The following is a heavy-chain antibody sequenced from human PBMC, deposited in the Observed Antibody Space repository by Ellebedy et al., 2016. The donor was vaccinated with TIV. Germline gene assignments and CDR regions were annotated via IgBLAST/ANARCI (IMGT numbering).Heavy chain of an antibody. Sequence: GGSLRLXXAASGFTVSSYAMHWVRQAPGKGLEWVAVMSYDGTNKKYADAVKGRFTISRDNSRNTLYLHLNSLTTADTALYYCAKEGDSGSHNTYYFDSWGQGTLVTVSS. D-gene: IGHD1-26*01. J-gene: IGHJ4*02. CDR1: GFTVSSYA. CDR2: MSYDGTNK. V-gene: IGHV3-30*01. CDR3: AKEGDSGSHNTYYFDS.